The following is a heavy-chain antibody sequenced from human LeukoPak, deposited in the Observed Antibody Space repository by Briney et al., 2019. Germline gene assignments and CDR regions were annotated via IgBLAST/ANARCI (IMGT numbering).Heavy chain of an antibody. D-gene: IGHD3-10*01. CDR3: AKGMEYYYGSGSYPDI. V-gene: IGHV3-23*01. J-gene: IGHJ3*02. CDR2: ISGSGGST. CDR1: GFTFSSYA. Sequence: PGGSLRLSCAASGFTFSSYAMSWVRQAPGKGLEWVSAISGSGGSTYYADSVKGRFTISRDNSKNTLYLQMNSLRAEDTAVYYCAKGMEYYYGSGSYPDIWGQGTMVTVYS.